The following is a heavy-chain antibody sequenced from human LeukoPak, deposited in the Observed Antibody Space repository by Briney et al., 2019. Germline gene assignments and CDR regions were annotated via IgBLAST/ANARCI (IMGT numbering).Heavy chain of an antibody. V-gene: IGHV3-30*14. CDR2: ISFDGDNE. J-gene: IGHJ1*01. D-gene: IGHD2-15*01. CDR1: GFTFSNYA. Sequence: PGGSLRLSCATSGFTFSNYAIHWVRQAPGKGLEWVADISFDGDNEYYADSVRGRFMIARDNSKNTVHLQMDSLRAEDTAVYYCAKEAYCSGGNCYKPVWGQGTLVTVSS. CDR3: AKEAYCSGGNCYKPV.